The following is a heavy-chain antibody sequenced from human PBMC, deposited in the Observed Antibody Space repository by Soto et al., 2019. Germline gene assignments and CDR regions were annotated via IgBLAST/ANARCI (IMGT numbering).Heavy chain of an antibody. CDR3: ARGLLGTTVVSPTGWDYYYYYGMDV. V-gene: IGHV1-69*01. CDR2: IIPIFGTA. J-gene: IGHJ6*02. Sequence: QVQLVQSGAEVKKPGSSVKVSCKASGGTFSSYAISWVRQAPGQGLEWMGGIIPIFGTANYAQKFQGRVTITADESTSTAYMELSSLRSEDTAVYYCARGLLGTTVVSPTGWDYYYYYGMDVWGQGTTVTVSS. D-gene: IGHD4-17*01. CDR1: GGTFSSYA.